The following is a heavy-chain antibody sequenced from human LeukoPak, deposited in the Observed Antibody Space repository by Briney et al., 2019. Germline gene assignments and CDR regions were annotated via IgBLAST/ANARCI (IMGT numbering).Heavy chain of an antibody. D-gene: IGHD4-23*01. V-gene: IGHV4-39*07. CDR3: ARVATVVSYYFDY. CDR2: IYYSGST. Sequence: PSETLSLTCTVSGGSISSISYYWGWIRQPPGKGLEWIGSIYYSGSTYYNPSLKSRVTISVDTSKNQFSLKLSSVTAADTAVCYCARVATVVSYYFDYWGQGTLVTVSS. CDR1: GGSISSISYY. J-gene: IGHJ4*02.